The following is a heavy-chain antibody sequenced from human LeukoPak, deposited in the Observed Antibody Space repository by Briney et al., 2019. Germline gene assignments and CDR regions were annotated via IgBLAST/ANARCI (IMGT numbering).Heavy chain of an antibody. J-gene: IGHJ4*02. V-gene: IGHV3-74*01. CDR1: GFTFSAYW. CDR2: INNDGSST. D-gene: IGHD3-10*01. Sequence: GGSPRLSCAASGFTFSAYWMHWVRRAPGKGLERVSRINNDGSSTTYADSVKGRFTISRDNAKNTLYLQMNSLRAEDTAIYYCAKHYGSGTYYNYLDYWGQGTLVTVSS. CDR3: AKHYGSGTYYNYLDY.